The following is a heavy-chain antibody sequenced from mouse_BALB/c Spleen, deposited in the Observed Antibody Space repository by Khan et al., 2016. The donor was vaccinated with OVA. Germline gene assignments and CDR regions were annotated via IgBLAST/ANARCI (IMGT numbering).Heavy chain of an antibody. V-gene: IGHV1-4*01. Sequence: QVRLQQSGAEPARPGASVKLSCTASGYTFTSNTMHWVRQRPGQGLEWIGYITPRSGYTNYNQKFNDKATLTADKSSSTAYMQLSSLTSEDAAVYYCARRTTAYAMDYWGQGTSVTVSS. J-gene: IGHJ4*01. CDR2: ITPRSGYT. CDR1: GYTFTSNT. CDR3: ARRTTAYAMDY. D-gene: IGHD1-2*01.